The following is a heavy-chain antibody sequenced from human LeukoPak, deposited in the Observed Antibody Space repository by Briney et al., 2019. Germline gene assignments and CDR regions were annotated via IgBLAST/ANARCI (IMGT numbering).Heavy chain of an antibody. CDR2: IYYSGST. J-gene: IGHJ4*02. D-gene: IGHD3-9*01. V-gene: IGHV4-59*08. Sequence: SETLSLTCTVSGGSISGDYYWSWIRQPPGKGLEWIGYIYYSGSTNYNPSLKSRVTISVDTSKNQFSLKLSSVTAADTAVYYCARLFPDYDILTGFPLYYFDYWGQGTLVTVSS. CDR3: ARLFPDYDILTGFPLYYFDY. CDR1: GGSISGDYY.